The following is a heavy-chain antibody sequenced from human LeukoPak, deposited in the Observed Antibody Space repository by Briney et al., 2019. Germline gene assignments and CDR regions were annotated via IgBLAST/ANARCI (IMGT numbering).Heavy chain of an antibody. CDR2: IFHSGNT. D-gene: IGHD6-19*01. CDR3: ARVRNSGWFY. V-gene: IGHV4-38-2*02. J-gene: IGHJ4*02. Sequence: PSETLSLTCIVSGYSISSGYYWGWIRQPPGKGLEWIGSIFHSGNTYYSPSLKSRVTISVDTSKNQFPLKLNSVTAADTAVYYCARVRNSGWFYWGQGTLVTVSS. CDR1: GYSISSGYY.